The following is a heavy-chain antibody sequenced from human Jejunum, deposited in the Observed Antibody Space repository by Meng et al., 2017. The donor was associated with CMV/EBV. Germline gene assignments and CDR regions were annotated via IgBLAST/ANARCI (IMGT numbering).Heavy chain of an antibody. Sequence: SCAASGFMFSGYSMNWVRRAPGKGLEWVSSIPGSNFYLYYADSVKGRFTISRDNAKNSLYLQMNSLRAEDTAVYYCVTSERYDYWGQGTLVTVSS. V-gene: IGHV3-21*01. CDR1: GFMFSGYS. CDR2: IPGSNFYL. D-gene: IGHD1-1*01. CDR3: VTSERYDY. J-gene: IGHJ4*02.